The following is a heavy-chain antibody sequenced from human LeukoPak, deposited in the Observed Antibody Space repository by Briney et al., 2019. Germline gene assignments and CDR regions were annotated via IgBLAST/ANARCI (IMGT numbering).Heavy chain of an antibody. CDR3: ARGPIYLWLYYGMDV. J-gene: IGHJ6*02. CDR1: GFTFGDHA. Sequence: GGSLRLSCTGSGFTFGDHAMSWVRQAPGKGLEWVGFIRSKAYGGTTEYAASVKGRFSISRDDSKSIAYLQMSSLKTEDTAVYHCARGPIYLWLYYGMDVWGQGTTVTVSS. D-gene: IGHD5-18*01. CDR2: IRSKAYGGTT. V-gene: IGHV3-49*04.